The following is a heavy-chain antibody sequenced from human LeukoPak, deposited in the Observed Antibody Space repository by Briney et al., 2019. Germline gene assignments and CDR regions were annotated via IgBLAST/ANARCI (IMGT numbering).Heavy chain of an antibody. J-gene: IGHJ6*04. CDR2: ISSSGSNI. Sequence: PGGSLRLSCAASGFTFSSYEMNWLRQAPGKGLEGVSYISSSGSNIYYADSVKGRFTISRDNAKNSLYLQMNSLRAEDTAVYYCAELGITMIGGVWGKGTTVTISS. CDR1: GFTFSSYE. D-gene: IGHD3-10*02. V-gene: IGHV3-48*03. CDR3: AELGITMIGGV.